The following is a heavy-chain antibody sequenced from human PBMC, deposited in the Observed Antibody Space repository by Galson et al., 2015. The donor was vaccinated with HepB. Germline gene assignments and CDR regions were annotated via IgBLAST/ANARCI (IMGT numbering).Heavy chain of an antibody. V-gene: IGHV1-46*01. CDR2: INPSGGST. D-gene: IGHD3-10*01. J-gene: IGHJ4*02. CDR1: GYKFTSYY. Sequence: SVKVSCKASGYKFTSYYMHWVRQAPGQGLEWMGIINPSGGSTDYAQKFRGRLTMTRDTSTSTVFMELSSLTSEDTVVYHCARGVLLWDGPDYWGQGTLVTVSS. CDR3: ARGVLLWDGPDY.